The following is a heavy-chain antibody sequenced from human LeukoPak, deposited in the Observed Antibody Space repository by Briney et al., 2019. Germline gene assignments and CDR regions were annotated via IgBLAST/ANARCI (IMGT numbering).Heavy chain of an antibody. CDR1: GFTFNDYY. CDR2: ISSSGSNL. D-gene: IGHD5-24*01. J-gene: IGHJ4*02. V-gene: IGHV3-11*01. CDR3: ARGRGSHPDGDY. Sequence: GGSLRLSCAASGFTFNDYYMSWIRQAPGKGLEWVSYISSSGSNLYYADSVKGRFTISRDDAKNSLYLQMNSLRAEDTAVYYCARGRGSHPDGDYWGQGTLVTVSS.